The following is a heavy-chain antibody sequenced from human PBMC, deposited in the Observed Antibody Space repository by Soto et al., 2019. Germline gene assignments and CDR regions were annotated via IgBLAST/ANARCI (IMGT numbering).Heavy chain of an antibody. CDR3: AREGFYYDYNARAPDY. J-gene: IGHJ4*02. Sequence: ASVKVSCKASGYTFTSYYMHWVLQAPGQGLEWMGIINPSGGSTSYAQKFQGRVTMTRDTSTSTVYMELSSLRSEDTAVYYCAREGFYYDYNARAPDYWGQGTLVTVSS. CDR1: GYTFTSYY. CDR2: INPSGGST. V-gene: IGHV1-46*01. D-gene: IGHD3-22*01.